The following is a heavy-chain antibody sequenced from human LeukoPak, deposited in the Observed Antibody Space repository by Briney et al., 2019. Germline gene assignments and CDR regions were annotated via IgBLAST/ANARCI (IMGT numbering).Heavy chain of an antibody. V-gene: IGHV3-23*01. CDR3: AKVPYGDYDHFDY. CDR1: GFTFSSYG. Sequence: PGGSLRLSCAASGFTFSSYGMHWVRQAPGKGLEWVSAISGSGGSTYYADSVKGRSTISRDNSKNTLYLQMNSLRAEDTAVYYCAKVPYGDYDHFDYWGQETLVTVSS. D-gene: IGHD4-17*01. CDR2: ISGSGGST. J-gene: IGHJ4*02.